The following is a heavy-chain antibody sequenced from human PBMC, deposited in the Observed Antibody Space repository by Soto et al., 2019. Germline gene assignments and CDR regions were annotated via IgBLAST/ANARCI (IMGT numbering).Heavy chain of an antibody. Sequence: SETLSLTCTISGSSIINYYWNWIRQPPGKGLEWIGYIYYSGNTNYNPSLKSRVTISVDRSKNQFSLKLTSVTAADTAVYFCARDGRLMLRGFSFYNGMDVWGQGTTVT. CDR1: GSSIINYY. D-gene: IGHD3-10*01. CDR2: IYYSGNT. V-gene: IGHV4-59*01. CDR3: ARDGRLMLRGFSFYNGMDV. J-gene: IGHJ6*02.